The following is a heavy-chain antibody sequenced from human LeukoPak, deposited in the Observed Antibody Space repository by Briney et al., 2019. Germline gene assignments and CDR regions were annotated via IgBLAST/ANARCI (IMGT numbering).Heavy chain of an antibody. CDR1: GYTLTSYD. CDR2: MNPNSGNT. J-gene: IGHJ6*03. V-gene: IGHV1-8*03. Sequence: ASVKVSCKASGYTLTSYDINWVRQATGQGLEWMGWMNPNSGNTGYAQKFQGRVTITRNTSISTAYMELSSLRSEDTAVYYCARAKETAAGSYYYMDVWGKGTTVTVSS. CDR3: ARAKETAAGSYYYMDV. D-gene: IGHD6-13*01.